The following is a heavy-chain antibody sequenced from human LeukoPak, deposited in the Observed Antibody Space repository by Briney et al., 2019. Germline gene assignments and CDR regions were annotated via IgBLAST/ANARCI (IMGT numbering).Heavy chain of an antibody. Sequence: PSETLSLTCTVSGGSISSYYWSWIRQPAGKGLEWIGRIYTSGSTNYNTSLKSRVTMSVDTSKNQFSLKLSSVTAADTAVYYCAMTTVTFDAFDIWGQGTMVTVSS. D-gene: IGHD4-17*01. J-gene: IGHJ3*02. CDR2: IYTSGST. CDR1: GGSISSYY. V-gene: IGHV4-4*07. CDR3: AMTTVTFDAFDI.